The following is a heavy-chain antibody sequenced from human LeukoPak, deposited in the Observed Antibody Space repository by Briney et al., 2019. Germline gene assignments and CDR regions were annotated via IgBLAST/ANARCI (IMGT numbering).Heavy chain of an antibody. Sequence: PSETLSLTCTVSGGSISSGGYYWSWIRQHPGKGLEWIGYIYYSGSTYYNPSLKSRVTISVDTSKNQFSLKLSSVTAADTAVYYCAKEVTYSSSCYFDYWGQGTLVTVSS. CDR1: GGSISSGGYY. CDR3: AKEVTYSSSCYFDY. V-gene: IGHV4-31*03. D-gene: IGHD6-13*01. CDR2: IYYSGST. J-gene: IGHJ4*02.